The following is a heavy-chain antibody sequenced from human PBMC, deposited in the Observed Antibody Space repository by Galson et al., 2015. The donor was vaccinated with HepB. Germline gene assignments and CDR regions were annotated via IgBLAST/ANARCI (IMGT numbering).Heavy chain of an antibody. Sequence: SLRLSCAASGFTFSSYAMHWVRQAPGKGLEWVAVISYDGSNKYYADSVKGRFTISRDNSKNTLYLQMNSLRAEDTAVYYCARADLFYTMIVAVDVWGQGTTVTVSS. J-gene: IGHJ6*02. D-gene: IGHD3-22*01. CDR3: ARADLFYTMIVAVDV. V-gene: IGHV3-30*04. CDR2: ISYDGSNK. CDR1: GFTFSSYA.